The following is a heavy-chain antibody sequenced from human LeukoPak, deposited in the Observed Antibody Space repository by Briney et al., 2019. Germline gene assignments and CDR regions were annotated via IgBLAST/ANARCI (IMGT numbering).Heavy chain of an antibody. Sequence: GGSLRLSCAASGFTVSSNYMSWVRQAPGKGLEWVSVIYSGGSTYYVDSVKGRFTISRDNSKNTLYLQMNSLRAEDTAVYYCARVRWLGESYAATPGRYFDYWGQETLVTVSS. J-gene: IGHJ4*02. CDR2: IYSGGST. D-gene: IGHD3-10*01. V-gene: IGHV3-66*01. CDR1: GFTVSSNY. CDR3: ARVRWLGESYAATPGRYFDY.